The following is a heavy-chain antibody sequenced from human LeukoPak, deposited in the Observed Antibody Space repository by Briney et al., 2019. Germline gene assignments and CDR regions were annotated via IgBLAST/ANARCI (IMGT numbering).Heavy chain of an antibody. V-gene: IGHV3-53*01. CDR1: GFIVSSNY. CDR3: AALARDY. CDR2: IHNDGST. J-gene: IGHJ4*02. D-gene: IGHD3-3*02. Sequence: GGSLRLSCAASGFIVSSNYMTWVRQAPGEGLEWVSVIHNDGSTYYTDSVRGRFTISRDDSKNTLYLQMNSLRVEDTAVYYCAALARDYWGQGTLVTVSS.